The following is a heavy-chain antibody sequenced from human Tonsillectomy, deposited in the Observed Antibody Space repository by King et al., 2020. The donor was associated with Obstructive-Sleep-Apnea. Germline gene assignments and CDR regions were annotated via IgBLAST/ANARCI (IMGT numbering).Heavy chain of an antibody. V-gene: IGHV3-74*02. J-gene: IGHJ4*02. CDR2: INRDGSTT. Sequence: VQLVESGGGLVQPGGSLRLSGAASGFTFSSFWMYWVRQTPGKGLVWVSRINRDGSTTTYADSVKGRFTISRDNAQNTLYLQMNSLRAEDTAVYFCARGGGSGSIDYWGQGTLVTVSS. CDR1: GFTFSSFW. CDR3: ARGGGSGSIDY. D-gene: IGHD5-18*01.